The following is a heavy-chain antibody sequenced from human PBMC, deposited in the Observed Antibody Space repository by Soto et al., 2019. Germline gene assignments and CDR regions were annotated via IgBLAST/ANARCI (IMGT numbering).Heavy chain of an antibody. CDR1: GGSVSSGSYY. J-gene: IGHJ6*02. Sequence: QVQLQESGPGLVKPSETLSLTCTVSGGSVSSGSYYWSWIRQPPGKGLEWIGYIYYSGITNYNPPLKSRGTISVDTSKNQFSLKLSSVTAADTAVYYCARAPSYCISTSCYGYYYGMDVWGQGTTVTVSS. D-gene: IGHD2-2*01. CDR2: IYYSGIT. CDR3: ARAPSYCISTSCYGYYYGMDV. V-gene: IGHV4-61*01.